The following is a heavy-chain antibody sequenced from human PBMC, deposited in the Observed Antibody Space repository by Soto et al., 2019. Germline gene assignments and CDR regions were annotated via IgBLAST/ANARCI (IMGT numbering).Heavy chain of an antibody. Sequence: SVKVSCKASGGTFSSYAISWVRQAPGQGLEWMGGIIPIFGTANYAQKFQGRVTTTADKSTSTAYMELSSLRSEDTAVYYCAAYGSGSFPFDYWGQGTLVTVSS. J-gene: IGHJ4*02. CDR3: AAYGSGSFPFDY. CDR2: IIPIFGTA. D-gene: IGHD3-10*01. CDR1: GGTFSSYA. V-gene: IGHV1-69*06.